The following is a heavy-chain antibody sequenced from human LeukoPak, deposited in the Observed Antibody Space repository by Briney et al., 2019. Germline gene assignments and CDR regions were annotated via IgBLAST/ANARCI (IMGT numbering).Heavy chain of an antibody. CDR1: VVSISSSSFY. V-gene: IGHV4-39*07. J-gene: IGHJ3*02. CDR3: AKSTQGVLDI. Sequence: SETLSLTCIVSVVSISSSSFYWDWIRQPPGKGLEWIGNIYYSGRTSYNSSLKSRVTISVDTSNNQFSLKLTSVTAADTAVYYCAKSTQGVLDIWGQGTMVTVSS. CDR2: IYYSGRT. D-gene: IGHD3-16*01.